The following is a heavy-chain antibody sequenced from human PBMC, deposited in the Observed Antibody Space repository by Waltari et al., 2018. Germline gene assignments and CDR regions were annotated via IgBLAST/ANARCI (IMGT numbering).Heavy chain of an antibody. V-gene: IGHV3-23*01. D-gene: IGHD3-16*02. J-gene: IGHJ6*02. CDR3: AKVVGYPDYYYYYGMDV. Sequence: EVQLLESGGGLVQPGGSLRLSCAASGFTFSSYAMSWVRQAPGKGLEWVSAISGSGGSTYYADSVKGRFTISGDNSKNTLYLQMNSLRAEDTAVYYCAKVVGYPDYYYYYGMDVWGQGTTVTVSS. CDR1: GFTFSSYA. CDR2: ISGSGGST.